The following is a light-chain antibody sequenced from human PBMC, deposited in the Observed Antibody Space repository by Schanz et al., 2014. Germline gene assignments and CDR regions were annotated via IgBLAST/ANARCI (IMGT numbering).Light chain of an antibody. Sequence: QSVLTQPPSTSGTPGQRVTISCSGSSSNIGSNTVNWYQQLPGTAPRLLMHNVYQRPPGVPDRFSGSKSGTSASLAITGLQADDEAYYHCQSFDSTLNGWVFGGGTKLTVL. CDR2: NVY. J-gene: IGLJ3*02. V-gene: IGLV1-44*01. CDR3: QSFDSTLNGWV. CDR1: SSNIGSNT.